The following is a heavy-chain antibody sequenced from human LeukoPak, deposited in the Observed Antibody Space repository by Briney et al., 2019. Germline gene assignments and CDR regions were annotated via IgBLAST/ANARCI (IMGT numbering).Heavy chain of an antibody. D-gene: IGHD6-13*01. J-gene: IGHJ4*02. CDR3: ARRDAAAGRRIDY. Sequence: SETLSLTCSVSGGSISISSYYWGWVRQPPGKGLEWIGSIYYSGHTYYNPSLKSRVTISEDTSKNQFSLKLSSVTAADTAVYYCARRDAAAGRRIDYWGQGTLVTVSS. CDR2: IYYSGHT. V-gene: IGHV4-39*01. CDR1: GGSISISSYY.